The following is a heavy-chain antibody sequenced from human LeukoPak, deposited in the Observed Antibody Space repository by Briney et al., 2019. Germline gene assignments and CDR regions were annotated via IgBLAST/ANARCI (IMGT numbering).Heavy chain of an antibody. Sequence: KPGGSLRLSCAASGFTFSSYSMNWVRQAPWKGLEWVSSISPSSSYIYYADSVKGRFTVSRDNAKNTLFLQMNSLRAEDTAVYYCIRGLGDSGDYWGRGILVTVSS. CDR2: ISPSSSYI. D-gene: IGHD3-16*01. J-gene: IGHJ4*02. CDR1: GFTFSSYS. V-gene: IGHV3-21*01. CDR3: IRGLGDSGDY.